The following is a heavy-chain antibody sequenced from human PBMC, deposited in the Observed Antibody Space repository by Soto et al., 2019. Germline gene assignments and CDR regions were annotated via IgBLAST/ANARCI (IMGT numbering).Heavy chain of an antibody. CDR3: ARGKYYDFWSGYPPDYYYGMDV. V-gene: IGHV3-30-3*01. CDR1: GFTFRSYA. J-gene: IGHJ6*02. Sequence: GGALRLSCASSGFTFRSYAMHWVRQAPGTGLEGVAVISYDGSNKYYADSVKGRCTISRDNSKNTLYLQMNSLRAEDTAVYYCARGKYYDFWSGYPPDYYYGMDVWGQGTTVTVSS. CDR2: ISYDGSNK. D-gene: IGHD3-3*01.